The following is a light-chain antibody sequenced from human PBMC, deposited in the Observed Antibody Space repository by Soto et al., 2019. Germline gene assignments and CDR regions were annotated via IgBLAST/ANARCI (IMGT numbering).Light chain of an antibody. Sequence: EIVMTQSPATLSVSPGERATVSCRASQSLSSNLAWYQQKPGQAPRLLIYGASTRATGVPARFGGSGSGTEFTLTISSLQSEDFTAYFCQQYYNWPPTFGQGTKVEI. V-gene: IGKV3-15*01. J-gene: IGKJ1*01. CDR3: QQYYNWPPT. CDR1: QSLSSN. CDR2: GAS.